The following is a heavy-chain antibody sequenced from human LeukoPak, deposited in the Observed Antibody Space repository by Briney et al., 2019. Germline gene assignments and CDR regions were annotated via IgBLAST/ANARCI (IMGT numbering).Heavy chain of an antibody. D-gene: IGHD3-22*01. CDR3: AKDPASSSGYFFDY. CDR1: GFTFSSYG. V-gene: IGHV3-30*02. J-gene: IGHJ4*02. Sequence: PGGSLRLSCAGSGFTFSSYGMHWVRQAPGKGLEWMAFIRYDGSNKYYADSVKGRFTISRDNSKNTLYLQMNSLRAEDTAVYYCAKDPASSSGYFFDYWGQGTLVTVSS. CDR2: IRYDGSNK.